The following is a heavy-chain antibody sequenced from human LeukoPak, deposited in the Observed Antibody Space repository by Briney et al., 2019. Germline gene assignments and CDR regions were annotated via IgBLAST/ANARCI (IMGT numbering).Heavy chain of an antibody. CDR1: GDSVSSNSAA. Sequence: SQTLSLTCAISGDSVSSNSAAWVWVRQSPSRGLEWLGRTYYRSKWYNDYAVSAKSRITINPDTSKNQFSLQLNSVTPEDTAVYYCAGTNSGNLEIWGQGTMVTVSS. CDR3: AGTNSGNLEI. V-gene: IGHV6-1*01. D-gene: IGHD1-26*01. CDR2: TYYRSKWYN. J-gene: IGHJ3*02.